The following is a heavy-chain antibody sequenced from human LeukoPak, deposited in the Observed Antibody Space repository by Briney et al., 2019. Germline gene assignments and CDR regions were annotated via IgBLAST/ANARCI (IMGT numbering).Heavy chain of an antibody. CDR2: INPNTGGT. Sequence: GASVKVSCKASGYMFTGYYFHWVRQAPGQGLEWMGRINPNTGGTNYARKFQGRVTLTRDTPISTVYMELSGLRSDDTAVYYCARDLSGYYDSSGYYWSNDYWGQGTLVTVSS. CDR3: ARDLSGYYDSSGYYWSNDY. V-gene: IGHV1-2*06. D-gene: IGHD3-22*01. CDR1: GYMFTGYY. J-gene: IGHJ4*02.